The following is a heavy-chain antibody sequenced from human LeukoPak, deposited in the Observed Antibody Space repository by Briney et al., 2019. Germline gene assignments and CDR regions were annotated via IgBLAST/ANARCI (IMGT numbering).Heavy chain of an antibody. J-gene: IGHJ4*02. Sequence: SQTLSLTCAISGDSVSSNSAAWNWIRQSPSRGLEWLGRTYYKSNWYNDYAESVKSRIIINPDTSKNQFSLQLNSVTPEDTAIYYCARRIGLLGFFDYWGQGTLVTVSS. V-gene: IGHV6-1*01. D-gene: IGHD2/OR15-2a*01. CDR3: ARRIGLLGFFDY. CDR1: GDSVSSNSAA. CDR2: TYYKSNWYN.